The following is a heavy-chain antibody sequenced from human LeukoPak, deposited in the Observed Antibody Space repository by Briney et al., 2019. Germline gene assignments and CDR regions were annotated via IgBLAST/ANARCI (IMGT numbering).Heavy chain of an antibody. V-gene: IGHV4-39*01. CDR3: ARQKGYSSGWYFDY. CDR1: GGSISSSSYY. CDR2: IYYSGST. Sequence: SETLSLTCTVSGGSISSSSYYWGWIRQPPGKGLEWIGSIYYSGSTYYNPSLKSRITISVDTSKNQFSLKLSSVTAADTAVYYCARQKGYSSGWYFDYWGQGTLVTVSS. J-gene: IGHJ4*02. D-gene: IGHD6-19*01.